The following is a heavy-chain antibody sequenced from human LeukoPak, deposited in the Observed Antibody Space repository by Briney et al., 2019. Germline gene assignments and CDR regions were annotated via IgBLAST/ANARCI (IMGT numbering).Heavy chain of an antibody. V-gene: IGHV4-39*07. CDR1: GGSISSTNYY. CDR2: VYYTGTT. J-gene: IGHJ3*02. Sequence: SETLSLTCNVSGGSISSTNYYWGWIRQAPGKGLEWLGNVYYTGTTYYNPSLKSRLTISVDTSNNQFSLRLSSVTAADTAIYYCARDNGYSYGWGAFDIWGQGTMVTVSS. D-gene: IGHD5-18*01. CDR3: ARDNGYSYGWGAFDI.